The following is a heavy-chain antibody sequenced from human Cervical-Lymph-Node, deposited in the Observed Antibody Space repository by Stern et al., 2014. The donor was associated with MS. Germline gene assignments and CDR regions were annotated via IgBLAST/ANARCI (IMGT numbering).Heavy chain of an antibody. CDR2: IDWDDDK. J-gene: IGHJ3*02. CDR3: ARLQSGIGDTLDI. D-gene: IGHD3-10*01. Sequence: ESGPALVKPTQTLTLTCTFSGFSLSTSGMRVSWIRQPPGKALEWLARIDWDDDKFYSTSLKTRLTISKDTSKNQVVLTMTNRDPVDTATYYCARLQSGIGDTLDIWGQGTMVTVSS. V-gene: IGHV2-70*04. CDR1: GFSLSTSGMR.